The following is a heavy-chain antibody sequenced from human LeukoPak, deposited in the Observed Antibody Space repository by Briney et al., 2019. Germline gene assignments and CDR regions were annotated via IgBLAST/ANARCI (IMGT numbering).Heavy chain of an antibody. Sequence: SGGSLRLSCAASGFTVSNYAMSWVRQAPGKGMEWVASVSDNAGNTYYADSVKGRFTISRDNSIDMVYLQMNRLRVDDAATYYCAKSNSPMGPTHAFDIWGRGTMVTVSA. V-gene: IGHV3-23*01. CDR2: VSDNAGNT. CDR1: GFTVSNYA. D-gene: IGHD2/OR15-2a*01. J-gene: IGHJ3*02. CDR3: AKSNSPMGPTHAFDI.